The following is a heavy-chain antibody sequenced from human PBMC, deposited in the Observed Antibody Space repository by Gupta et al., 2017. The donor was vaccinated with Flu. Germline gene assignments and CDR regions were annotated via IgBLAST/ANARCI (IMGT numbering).Heavy chain of an antibody. CDR2: INHRGSP. CDR1: GGSFSPYY. V-gene: IGHV4-34*01. D-gene: IGHD3-10*02. CDR3: ERVVALRGATRVLFGEKLSNMFEP. Sequence: ETLSLTFAVYGGSFSPYYWTWSWIRQPPGKGLEWVGEINHRGSPNYNPSLMSRGTISMDTSKNKFSLRLTSVADVDTAVYYCERVVALRGATRVLFGEKLSNMFEPWVQGTLV. J-gene: IGHJ5*02.